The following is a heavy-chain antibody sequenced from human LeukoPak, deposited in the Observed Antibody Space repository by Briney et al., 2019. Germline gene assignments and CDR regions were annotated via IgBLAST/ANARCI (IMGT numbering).Heavy chain of an antibody. D-gene: IGHD2-2*02. Sequence: SQTLSLTCTVSGGSISSGGYYWSWLRQHPGKGLEWIGYIYYSGSTYYNPSLKSRVTISVDTSKNQFSLKLSSVTAADTAVYYCARSYCSSTSCYTVGYWFDPWGQGTLVTVSS. CDR2: IYYSGST. CDR3: ARSYCSSTSCYTVGYWFDP. CDR1: GGSISSGGYY. V-gene: IGHV4-31*03. J-gene: IGHJ5*02.